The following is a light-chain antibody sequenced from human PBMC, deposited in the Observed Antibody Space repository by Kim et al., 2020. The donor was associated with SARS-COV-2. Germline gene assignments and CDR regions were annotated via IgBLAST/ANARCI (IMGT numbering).Light chain of an antibody. CDR2: DVS. J-gene: IGLJ3*02. Sequence: GQSITISCTGTSSYVCCYNYVSWYQQHPGKAPKLMIYDVSKRPSEVSNRFSGSKSGNTASLTISGLQAEDEADYYCSSYTSSSTWVFGGETQLTVL. V-gene: IGLV2-14*04. CDR3: SSYTSSSTWV. CDR1: SSYVCCYNY.